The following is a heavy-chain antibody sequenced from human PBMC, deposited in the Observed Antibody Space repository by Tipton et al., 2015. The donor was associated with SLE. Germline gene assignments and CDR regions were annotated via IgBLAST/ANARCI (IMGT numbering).Heavy chain of an antibody. D-gene: IGHD3-3*01. J-gene: IGHJ6*03. CDR3: ARESYDSWSGYYRGYYFYMDV. CDR1: GDSISSDYY. CDR2: IHHRGRT. V-gene: IGHV4-38-2*02. Sequence: TLSLTCTVSGDSISSDYYWGWIRQPPGKGLEWIGSIHHRGRTYYSPSLKSRVHISVDTSKNQFSLNLSSVTAADTAVYYCARESYDSWSGYYRGYYFYMDVWDKGSTVTVSS.